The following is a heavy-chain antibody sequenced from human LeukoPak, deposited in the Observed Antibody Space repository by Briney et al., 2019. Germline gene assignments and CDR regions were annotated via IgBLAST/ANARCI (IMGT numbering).Heavy chain of an antibody. D-gene: IGHD3-10*02. CDR3: AELGITMIGGV. V-gene: IGHV3-48*03. J-gene: IGHJ6*04. Sequence: GGSMRLCWAAAGITFSSYEMNWVRKAPGKGLELVSYISSSGSTIYYADSVKGRFTISRDNAKNSLYLQMNSLRAEDTAVYYCAELGITMIGGVWGKGTTVTISS. CDR2: ISSSGSTI. CDR1: GITFSSYE.